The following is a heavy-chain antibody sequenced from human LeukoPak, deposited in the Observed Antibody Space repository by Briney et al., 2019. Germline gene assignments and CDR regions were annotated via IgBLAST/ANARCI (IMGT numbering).Heavy chain of an antibody. CDR3: AKVGSGLGGYDIDY. J-gene: IGHJ4*02. CDR2: ILYDGSNT. CDR1: GFTFSSYG. V-gene: IGHV3-33*06. Sequence: GRSLRLSCAASGFTFSSYGMRWVRPAPGEGLGWVAVILYDGSNTYYADPVKGRFTISRDNSKNTLYLQMNSRRAEDTAVYYCAKVGSGLGGYDIDYWGQGTLVTVSS. D-gene: IGHD2-8*02.